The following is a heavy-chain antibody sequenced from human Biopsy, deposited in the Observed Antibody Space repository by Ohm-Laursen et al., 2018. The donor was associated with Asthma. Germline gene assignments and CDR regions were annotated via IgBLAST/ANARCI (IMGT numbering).Heavy chain of an antibody. Sequence: ASVKVSCKSLGGTFNTYVIGWVRHAPGQGLEWMGGINSVFGTATYPQKSQDRVTITADDSTSTVYMELSSLRSEDTAVYYCARKAGSCISRTCYSLDFWGQGTLVTVSS. D-gene: IGHD2-2*01. CDR1: GGTFNTYV. V-gene: IGHV1-69*13. CDR3: ARKAGSCISRTCYSLDF. CDR2: INSVFGTA. J-gene: IGHJ4*02.